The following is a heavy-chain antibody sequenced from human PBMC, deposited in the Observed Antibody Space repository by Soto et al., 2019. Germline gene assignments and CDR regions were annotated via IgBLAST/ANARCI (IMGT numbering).Heavy chain of an antibody. CDR2: IYYSGST. CDR3: ARGKRGIGGYYFDY. Sequence: QVQLQESGPGLAKPSETLSLTCTVSGGSISSYYWSWIRQPPGKGLEWIGYIYYSGSTNYNPSLKSRVTISVDTSKNQFSLKLSSVTAADTAVYYCARGKRGIGGYYFDYWGQGTLVTVSS. CDR1: GGSISSYY. D-gene: IGHD2-15*01. J-gene: IGHJ4*02. V-gene: IGHV4-59*01.